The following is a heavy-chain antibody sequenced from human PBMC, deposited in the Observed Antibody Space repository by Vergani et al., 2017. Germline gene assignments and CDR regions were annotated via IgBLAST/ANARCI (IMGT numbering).Heavy chain of an antibody. J-gene: IGHJ4*02. V-gene: IGHV4-39*07. Sequence: QLQLQESGPGLVKPSETLSLTCTVSGGSISSSSYYWGWLRQPPGKGLEWIGSIYYSGSTYYNPSLKSRVTISVDTSKNQFSLKLSSVTAADTAVYYCARQTLITIFGVVHFDYWGQGTLVTVSS. CDR1: GGSISSSSYY. D-gene: IGHD3-3*01. CDR3: ARQTLITIFGVVHFDY. CDR2: IYYSGST.